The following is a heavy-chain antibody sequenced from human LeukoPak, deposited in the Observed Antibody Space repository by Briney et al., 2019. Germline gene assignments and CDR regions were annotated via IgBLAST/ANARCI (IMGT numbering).Heavy chain of an antibody. CDR2: INPNSGGT. D-gene: IGHD3-22*01. CDR3: ARDAPSYYYDSSGSPGGFDY. V-gene: IGHV1-2*04. Sequence: ASVKVSCKASGYTFTGYYMHWVRQAPGQGLEWMGWINPNSGGTNYAQKFQGWVTMTRDTSISTAYMELSRLRSDDTAVYYCARDAPSYYYDSSGSPGGFDYWGQGTLVTVSS. J-gene: IGHJ4*02. CDR1: GYTFTGYY.